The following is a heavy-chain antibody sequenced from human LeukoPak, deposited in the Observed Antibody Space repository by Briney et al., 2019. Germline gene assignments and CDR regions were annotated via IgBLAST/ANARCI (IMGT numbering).Heavy chain of an antibody. J-gene: IGHJ4*02. CDR3: AKGSYYDSSGSFYFDY. Sequence: GGSLRLSCAASGFTFSSYAMSWVRQAPGKGLEWVSGISGSGDNTYYADTVKGRFTISRDNSKNTLYVQVNSLGTEDTAAYYCAKGSYYDSSGSFYFDYWGQGTLVTVSS. D-gene: IGHD3-22*01. CDR2: ISGSGDNT. CDR1: GFTFSSYA. V-gene: IGHV3-23*01.